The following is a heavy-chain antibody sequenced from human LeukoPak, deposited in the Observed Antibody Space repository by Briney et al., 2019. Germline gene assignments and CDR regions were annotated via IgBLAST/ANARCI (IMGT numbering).Heavy chain of an antibody. Sequence: PSETLSLTCAVYGGSFSGYYWSWIRQPPGKGLEWIGEINHSGSTNYNPSLKSRVTISVDTSKNQFSLKLSSVTAADTAVYYCARHRDTTMAPGNWFDPWGQGTLVTVSS. V-gene: IGHV4-34*01. D-gene: IGHD5-18*01. CDR2: INHSGST. CDR1: GGSFSGYY. CDR3: ARHRDTTMAPGNWFDP. J-gene: IGHJ5*02.